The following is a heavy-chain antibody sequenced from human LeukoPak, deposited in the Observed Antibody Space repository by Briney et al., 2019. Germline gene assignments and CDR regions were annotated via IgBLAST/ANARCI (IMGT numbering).Heavy chain of an antibody. CDR1: GFTFSSYW. V-gene: IGHV4-39*07. J-gene: IGHJ6*03. CDR2: IYYSGST. CDR3: ASLYYYDSSGYYREDYYYYYMDV. D-gene: IGHD3-22*01. Sequence: GSLRLSCAASGFTFSSYWMSWVRQPPGKGLEWIGSIYYSGSTYYNPSLKSRVTISVDTSKNQFSLKLSSVTAADTAVYYCASLYYYDSSGYYREDYYYYYMDVWGKGTTVTVSS.